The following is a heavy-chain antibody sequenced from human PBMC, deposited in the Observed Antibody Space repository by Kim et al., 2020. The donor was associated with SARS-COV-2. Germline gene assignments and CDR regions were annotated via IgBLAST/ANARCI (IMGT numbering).Heavy chain of an antibody. CDR3: VSLSGIYPGAFGI. Sequence: SETLSLTCTVSGGSISSYYWGWIRQPAGKGLEWIGRLQSIGNSKYNPSLRGRVTMSVDTSNNQFSLKLTSVTAADTAVYYCVSLSGIYPGAFGIWGQGT. CDR1: GGSISSYY. CDR2: LQSIGNS. V-gene: IGHV4-4*07. D-gene: IGHD1-26*01. J-gene: IGHJ3*02.